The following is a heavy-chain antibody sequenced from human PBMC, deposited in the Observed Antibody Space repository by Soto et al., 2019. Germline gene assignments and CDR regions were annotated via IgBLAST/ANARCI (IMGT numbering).Heavy chain of an antibody. V-gene: IGHV4-61*01. D-gene: IGHD2-2*01. Sequence: SETLSLTCTVIGGSIRSPNFSWSWIRQHPGKGPEWIGNIYFQGTTNYNPSFNSRVTIPVDTSKNQFSLKLTSVTTADTAVYYCARGGGSPYHDHEFDYWGQGILVTVSS. J-gene: IGHJ4*02. CDR2: IYFQGTT. CDR3: ARGGGSPYHDHEFDY. CDR1: GGSIRSPNFS.